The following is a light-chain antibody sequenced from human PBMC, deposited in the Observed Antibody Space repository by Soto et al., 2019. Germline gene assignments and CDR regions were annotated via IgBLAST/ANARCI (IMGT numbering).Light chain of an antibody. CDR2: AAS. CDR3: QQSYNHPMYT. V-gene: IGKV1-39*01. CDR1: QSITIS. J-gene: IGKJ2*01. Sequence: DIQMTQSPSSLSASVGDRVTITCRASQSITISLNWYQQKPGKVPKFLIYAASSLQSGVPSRFSGSGSGTEFTLTISSLQPEDFATYYCQQSYNHPMYTFGQGTKLEIK.